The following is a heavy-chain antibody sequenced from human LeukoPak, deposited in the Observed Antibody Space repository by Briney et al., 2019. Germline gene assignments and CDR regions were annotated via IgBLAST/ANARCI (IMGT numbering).Heavy chain of an antibody. D-gene: IGHD2-2*01. Sequence: ASVKVSCKASGYTFTSYYMHWVRQAPGQGLEWMGIINPSGGSTSYAQKFQGRVTMTRDTSISTAYMELSRLRSDDTAVYYCARDRYCSSTSCRPLFDYWGQGTLVTVSS. V-gene: IGHV1-46*01. J-gene: IGHJ4*02. CDR3: ARDRYCSSTSCRPLFDY. CDR2: INPSGGST. CDR1: GYTFTSYY.